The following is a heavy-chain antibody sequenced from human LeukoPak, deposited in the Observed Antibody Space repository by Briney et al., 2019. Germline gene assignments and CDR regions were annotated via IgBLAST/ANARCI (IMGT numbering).Heavy chain of an antibody. CDR1: GFGFSTYD. J-gene: IGHJ4*02. CDR2: INPKSNNT. V-gene: IGHV1-8*01. Sequence: ASVKVSCKASGFGFSTYDINWVRQAAGQGLECMGWINPKSNNTGFAQRFPGRVTMTTNTSINIAYMELGRLTSEDTAVYFCARGRGFLPAASPFDYWGQGTLVTVSS. D-gene: IGHD2-2*01. CDR3: ARGRGFLPAASPFDY.